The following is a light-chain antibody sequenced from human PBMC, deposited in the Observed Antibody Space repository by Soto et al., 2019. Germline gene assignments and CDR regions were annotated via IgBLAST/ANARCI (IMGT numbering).Light chain of an antibody. CDR1: QDISVY. CDR3: QRFNTAPLT. J-gene: IGKJ5*01. Sequence: DIQMTQSPSSLSASVGDRVTITCRASQDISVYLAWYQQKPGKVPKLLIYSASTLQSGVPSRFSGSGAGTDFTLTISSLQAEEVATYYCQRFNTAPLTFGQGTRLEIK. V-gene: IGKV1-27*01. CDR2: SAS.